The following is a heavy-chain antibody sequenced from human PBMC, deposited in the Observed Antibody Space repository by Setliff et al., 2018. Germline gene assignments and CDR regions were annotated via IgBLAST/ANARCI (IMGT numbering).Heavy chain of an antibody. CDR3: AREQWLDPPGYYYMDV. CDR1: GYSISSGYI. D-gene: IGHD6-19*01. V-gene: IGHV4-38-2*02. CDR2: IGHTGSI. J-gene: IGHJ6*03. Sequence: SETLSLTCTVSGYSISSGYIWGWIRQPPGKGLEWVGNIGHTGSINYNPSLKSRDTMSIDTSKNQFSLKLNSVTAADMAVYYCAREQWLDPPGYYYMDVWAKGTTVTVSS.